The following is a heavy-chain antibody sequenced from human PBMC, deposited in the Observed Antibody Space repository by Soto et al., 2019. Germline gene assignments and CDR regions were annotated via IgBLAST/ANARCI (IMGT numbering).Heavy chain of an antibody. CDR3: ARDYPGSSWSMYCYYGMDV. CDR2: ISAYNGNT. D-gene: IGHD6-13*01. V-gene: IGHV1-18*04. Sequence: ASVKVSCKASGYTFTSYGISWVRQAPGQGLEWMGWISAYNGNTNYAQKLQGRVTMTTDTSTSTAYMELRSLRSDDTAVYYCARDYPGSSWSMYCYYGMDVWGQGTTVTVSS. CDR1: GYTFTSYG. J-gene: IGHJ6*02.